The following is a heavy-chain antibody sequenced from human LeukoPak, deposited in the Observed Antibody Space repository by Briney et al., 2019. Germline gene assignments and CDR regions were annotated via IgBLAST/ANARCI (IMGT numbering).Heavy chain of an antibody. J-gene: IGHJ3*02. CDR1: GASISSSSYY. V-gene: IGHV4-39*02. Sequence: SETLSLTCTVSGASISSSSYYWDWIRQPPGKGLEWIGSVYYSGNTYYNPSLESRVSISVDTSKNHFSLKLSSVTAADTAVYYCARPSPTVTPKAFDIWGQGTMVTVSS. CDR2: VYYSGNT. D-gene: IGHD4-17*01. CDR3: ARPSPTVTPKAFDI.